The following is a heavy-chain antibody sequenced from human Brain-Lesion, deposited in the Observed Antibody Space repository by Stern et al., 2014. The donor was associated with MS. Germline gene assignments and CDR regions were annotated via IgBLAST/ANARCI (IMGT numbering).Heavy chain of an antibody. J-gene: IGHJ4*02. CDR3: ATLSPGAGGNYYRHLDY. V-gene: IGHV1-24*01. D-gene: IGHD1-26*01. Sequence: VQLEESGAEVKKPGASVKVSCKVSGYTLTECSMHWVRQAPRKGLEWMGGFDPADGETIDAQKFQGRVTMTEDTSTDTAYMDLSSLRSEDTAVYYCATLSPGAGGNYYRHLDYWGQGTLGTVS. CDR1: GYTLTECS. CDR2: FDPADGET.